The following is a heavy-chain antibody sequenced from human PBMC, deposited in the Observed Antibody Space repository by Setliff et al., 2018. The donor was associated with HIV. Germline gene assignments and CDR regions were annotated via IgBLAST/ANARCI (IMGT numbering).Heavy chain of an antibody. CDR3: TTAVAQNWYGSGNENY. D-gene: IGHD3-10*01. Sequence: GGSLRLSCAASGFTFSNAWMSWVRQAPGKGLEWIGRIKSKTDGGTTDYAAPVTGRFTISRDDSRSTLYLQMNSLITEDTALYYCTTAVAQNWYGSGNENYWGQGTLVTVSS. CDR1: GFTFSNAW. J-gene: IGHJ4*02. V-gene: IGHV3-15*01. CDR2: IKSKTDGGTT.